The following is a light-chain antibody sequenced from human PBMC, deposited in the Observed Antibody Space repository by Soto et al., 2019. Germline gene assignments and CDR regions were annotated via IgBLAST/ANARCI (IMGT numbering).Light chain of an antibody. V-gene: IGLV2-14*01. J-gene: IGLJ2*01. CDR3: SAYTRRNTLA. Sequence: QSALTQPASVSGSPGQSITISCTGTSSDVGGYNFVSWYQQHPGKAPKLIIYEVTDRPSGVSNRFSGSKSVSTASLTISGLQAEDEADYYCSAYTRRNTLAFGGGTKVTVL. CDR2: EVT. CDR1: SSDVGGYNF.